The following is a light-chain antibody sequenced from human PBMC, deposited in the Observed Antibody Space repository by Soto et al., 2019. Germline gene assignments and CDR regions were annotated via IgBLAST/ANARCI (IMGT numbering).Light chain of an antibody. J-gene: IGLJ1*01. CDR2: GNS. CDR1: SSNIGAGYD. CDR3: QSYDSSLSVLYV. V-gene: IGLV1-40*01. Sequence: QSVLTQPPSVSGAPGQRVTISCTGSSSNIGAGYDVHWYQQLPGTAPKLLIYGNSNRPSGVPDRFSGSKSGTSASLAITGLQAEDEADYYCQSYDSSLSVLYVFGTGTNVTV.